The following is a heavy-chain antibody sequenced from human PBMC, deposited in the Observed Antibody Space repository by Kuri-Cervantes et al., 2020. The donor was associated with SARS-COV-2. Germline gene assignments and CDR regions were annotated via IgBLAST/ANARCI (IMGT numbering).Heavy chain of an antibody. Sequence: GESLKISCAASGFTFSSYAMSWVRQAPGKGLEWVSAISGSGGSTYYADSVKGRFTISRDNSKNTLYLQMNSLRAEDTAVYYCAKDLGAGEYWGQGTLVTVSS. D-gene: IGHD3-10*01. CDR2: ISGSGGST. V-gene: IGHV3-23*01. J-gene: IGHJ4*02. CDR3: AKDLGAGEY. CDR1: GFTFSSYA.